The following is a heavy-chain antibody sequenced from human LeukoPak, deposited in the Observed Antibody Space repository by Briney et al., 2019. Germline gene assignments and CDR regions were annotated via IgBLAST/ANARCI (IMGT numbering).Heavy chain of an antibody. D-gene: IGHD2-2*01. CDR2: IYYSGST. CDR1: GGSISSGDYY. J-gene: IGHJ4*02. Sequence: SETLSLTCTVSGGSISSGDYYWSWIRQPPGKGLEWIGYIYYSGSTYYNPSLKSRVTISVDTSKNQFSLKLSSVTAADTAVYYCARDVVPAARFDYWGQGTLVTVSS. CDR3: ARDVVPAARFDY. V-gene: IGHV4-30-4*01.